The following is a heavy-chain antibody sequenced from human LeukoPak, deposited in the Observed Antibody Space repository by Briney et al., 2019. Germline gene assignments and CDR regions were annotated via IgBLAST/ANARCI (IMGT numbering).Heavy chain of an antibody. CDR1: GYTFTGYY. CDR2: INPNSGGT. CDR3: ARGEQQLVLYYYYMDV. D-gene: IGHD6-13*01. Sequence: ASVKVSCKASGYTFTGYYMHWVRQPPGQGLEWMGWINPNSGGTNYARKFQGRVTMTRDTSISTAYMELSRLRSDDTAVYYCARGEQQLVLYYYYMDVWGKGTTVTVSS. V-gene: IGHV1-2*02. J-gene: IGHJ6*03.